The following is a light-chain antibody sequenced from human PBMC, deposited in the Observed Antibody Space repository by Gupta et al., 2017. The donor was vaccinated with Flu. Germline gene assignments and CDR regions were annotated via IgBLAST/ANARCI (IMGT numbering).Light chain of an antibody. CDR3: SSYTSSSTIVV. V-gene: IGLV2-14*01. CDR1: SSDVGGYNY. CDR2: EVS. Sequence: QSALTQPASVSGSPGQSITISCTGTSSDVGGYNYVSWYQQHPGKAPKLRIYEVSNRRSGVSNRFFGSKSGTTASLTTPGLQAEEEADYYCSSYTSSSTIVVIGGGTKLTVL. J-gene: IGLJ2*01.